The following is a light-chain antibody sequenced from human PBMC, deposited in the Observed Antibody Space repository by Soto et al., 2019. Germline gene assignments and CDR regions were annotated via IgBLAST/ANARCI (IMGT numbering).Light chain of an antibody. CDR2: DAS. Sequence: EIVLSQSPATLSLSPGERGTLSCRASQSVSSYLAWYQHKPGQAPRLLIYDASKRATGIPARFSGSGSGTDFTLTISSLELEDFAVYYCQQRSNWPPTWTFGQGTKVEVK. V-gene: IGKV3-11*01. CDR3: QQRSNWPPTWT. J-gene: IGKJ1*01. CDR1: QSVSSY.